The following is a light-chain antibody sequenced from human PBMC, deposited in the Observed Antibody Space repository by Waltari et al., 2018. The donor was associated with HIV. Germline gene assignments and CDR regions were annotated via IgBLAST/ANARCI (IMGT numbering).Light chain of an antibody. J-gene: IGKJ5*01. CDR1: QSVSSY. CDR3: QPRSNWPIT. V-gene: IGKV3-11*01. CDR2: GAS. Sequence: EIVLTQSPATLSLSPGERATLSCRASQSVSSYLAWLQQKPGQAPRLLIYGASNRATGIPARFSGRGSGTDFTLTTSSLEPEDFAVYYCQPRSNWPITFGQGTRLEIK.